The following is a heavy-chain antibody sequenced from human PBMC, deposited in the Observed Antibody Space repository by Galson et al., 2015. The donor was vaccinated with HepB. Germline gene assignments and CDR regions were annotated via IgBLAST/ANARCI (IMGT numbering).Heavy chain of an antibody. V-gene: IGHV3-33*01. CDR3: ARGYYYDSSGYYRRHFDY. CDR1: GFTFSSYG. J-gene: IGHJ4*02. D-gene: IGHD3-22*01. Sequence: SLRLSCAASGFTFSSYGMHWVRQAPGKGLEWVAVIWYDGSNKYYADTVKGRFTISRDTSKNTLYLQMNSLRAEDTAVYYCARGYYYDSSGYYRRHFDYWGQGTLVTVSS. CDR2: IWYDGSNK.